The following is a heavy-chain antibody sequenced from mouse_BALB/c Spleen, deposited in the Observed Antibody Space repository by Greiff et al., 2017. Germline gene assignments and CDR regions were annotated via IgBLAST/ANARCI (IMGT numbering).Heavy chain of an antibody. J-gene: IGHJ2*01. Sequence: QVQLQQSGPELVKPGASVKMSCKASGYTFTSYYIHWVKQRPGQGLEWIGWIYPGDGSTKYNEKFKGKTTLTADKSSSTAYMLLSSLTSEDSAIYFCARGMVYDYDGGYYLDYWGQGTTLTVSS. V-gene: IGHV1S56*01. CDR3: ARGMVYDYDGGYYLDY. CDR1: GYTFTSYY. D-gene: IGHD2-4*01. CDR2: IYPGDGST.